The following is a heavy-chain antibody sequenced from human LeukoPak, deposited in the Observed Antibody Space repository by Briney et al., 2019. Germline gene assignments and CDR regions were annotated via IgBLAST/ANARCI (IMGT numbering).Heavy chain of an antibody. CDR3: ARVTVFQDYSDYESHDAFDI. V-gene: IGHV1-69*04. J-gene: IGHJ3*02. CDR1: GGTFSSYA. D-gene: IGHD5-12*01. Sequence: GASVKVSCKASGGTFSSYAISWARQAPGQGLEWMGRIIPILGIANYAQKFQGRVTITADKSTSTAYMELSSLRSVDTAVYYCARVTVFQDYSDYESHDAFDIWGQGTMVTVSA. CDR2: IIPILGIA.